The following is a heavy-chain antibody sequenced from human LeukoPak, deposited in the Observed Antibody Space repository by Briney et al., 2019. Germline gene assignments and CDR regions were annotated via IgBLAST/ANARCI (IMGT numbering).Heavy chain of an antibody. Sequence: SETLSLTCAVYGGSFSGYYWSWIRQPPGKGLEWIGEINHSGSTNYNPSLKSRVTISVDTSKNQFSLKLSSVTAADTAVYYCARGGCYTVTLGYWGQGTLVTVSS. V-gene: IGHV4-34*01. CDR3: ARGGCYTVTLGY. CDR2: INHSGST. J-gene: IGHJ4*02. D-gene: IGHD4-17*01. CDR1: GGSFSGYY.